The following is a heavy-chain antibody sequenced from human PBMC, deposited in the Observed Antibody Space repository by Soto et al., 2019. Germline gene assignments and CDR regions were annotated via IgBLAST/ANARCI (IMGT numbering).Heavy chain of an antibody. CDR2: IYYSGST. D-gene: IGHD3-3*01. J-gene: IGHJ4*02. Sequence: TLSLTCTVSGGSISSGGYYWSWILHHPGRGLEWIGYIYYSGSTYYNPSLKSRVTISVDTSKNQFSLKLSSVTAADTAVYYCASSNYDFWSSVESWGKGTLVNVSS. CDR3: ASSNYDFWSSVES. V-gene: IGHV4-31*03. CDR1: GGSISSGGYY.